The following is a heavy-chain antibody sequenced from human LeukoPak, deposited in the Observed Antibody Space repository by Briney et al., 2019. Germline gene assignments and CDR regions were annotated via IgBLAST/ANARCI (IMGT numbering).Heavy chain of an antibody. CDR2: ISSSSSTI. Sequence: GGSLRLSCAASGFTFSSYSMNWVRQAPGKGLEWVSYISSSSSTIYYADSVKGRFTISRDNAKNSLYLQMNSLRAEDTAVYYCAKDGNIVVIVAAFFDYWGQGTLVTVSS. CDR1: GFTFSSYS. V-gene: IGHV3-48*01. J-gene: IGHJ4*02. D-gene: IGHD2-15*01. CDR3: AKDGNIVVIVAAFFDY.